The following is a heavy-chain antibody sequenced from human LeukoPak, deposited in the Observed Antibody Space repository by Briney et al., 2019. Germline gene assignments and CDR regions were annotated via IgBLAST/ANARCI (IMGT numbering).Heavy chain of an antibody. CDR3: VFEFKGQAGTTAFDY. CDR2: ISWNGGNI. Sequence: PGGSLRLSCAASGFTFDDYAMHWVRLAPGKGLEWVSGISWNGGNIDYADSVKDRFTSSRDNAKNSLYLQMSSLRAQDTALYYCVFEFKGQAGTTAFDYRGRGTLVTVSS. J-gene: IGHJ4*02. CDR1: GFTFDDYA. V-gene: IGHV3-9*01. D-gene: IGHD1-7*01.